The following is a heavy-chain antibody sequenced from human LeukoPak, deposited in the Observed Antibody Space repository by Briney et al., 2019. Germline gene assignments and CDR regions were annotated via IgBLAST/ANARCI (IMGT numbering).Heavy chain of an antibody. Sequence: ASVKVSCKASGYTFSSYGISWVRQAPGQGLDWMGWISAYNGSTNYAQKLQGRVTMTTDTSTSTAYMALRSLRSDDTAVYYCARAHIRYDSSGYYLWDYWGQGTLVTVSS. CDR1: GYTFSSYG. CDR3: ARAHIRYDSSGYYLWDY. D-gene: IGHD3-22*01. V-gene: IGHV1-18*01. J-gene: IGHJ4*02. CDR2: ISAYNGST.